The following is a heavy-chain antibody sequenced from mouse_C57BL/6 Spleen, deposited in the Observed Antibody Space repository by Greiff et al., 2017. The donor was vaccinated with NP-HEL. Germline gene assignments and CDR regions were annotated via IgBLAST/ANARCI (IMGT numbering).Heavy chain of an antibody. V-gene: IGHV10-1*01. Sequence: EVMLVESGGGLVQPKGPLKLSCAASGFSFNTYAMNWVRQAPGKGLEWVARIRSKSNNYATYYADSVKDSFTISRDDSESMLYLQMNNLKTEDTAMYYCVSDANYYGSPWYFDVWGTGTTVTVSS. CDR3: VSDANYYGSPWYFDV. D-gene: IGHD1-1*01. CDR2: IRSKSNNYAT. J-gene: IGHJ1*03. CDR1: GFSFNTYA.